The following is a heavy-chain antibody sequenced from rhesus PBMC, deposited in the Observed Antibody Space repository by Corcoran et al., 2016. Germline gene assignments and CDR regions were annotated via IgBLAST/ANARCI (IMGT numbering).Heavy chain of an antibody. CDR2: ISGSSGST. V-gene: IGHV4-99*01. D-gene: IGHD3-3*01. CDR1: GYSISSGYY. Sequence: QVQLQESGPGLVKPSETLSLTCAVSGYSISSGYYWGWIRQPPGQGLEYIGYISGSSGSTYYNPPLKSRVTISKDTAKNQFSLKLSSVTAADTAVYYCARQIYNIWTGYYDYWGQGVLVTVSS. J-gene: IGHJ4*01. CDR3: ARQIYNIWTGYYDY.